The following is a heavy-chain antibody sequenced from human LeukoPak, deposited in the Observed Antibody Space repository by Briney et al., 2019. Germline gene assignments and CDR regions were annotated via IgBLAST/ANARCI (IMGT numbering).Heavy chain of an antibody. Sequence: PSETLSLTCAVYGGSFSGYYWSWIRQPPGKGLEWIGEINHSGSTNYNPSLKSRVTISVDTSKNQFSLKLSSVTAADTAVYYCARVPLVGATTFDYWGQGTLVTVSS. D-gene: IGHD1-26*01. CDR1: GGSFSGYY. CDR2: INHSGST. J-gene: IGHJ4*02. V-gene: IGHV4-34*01. CDR3: ARVPLVGATTFDY.